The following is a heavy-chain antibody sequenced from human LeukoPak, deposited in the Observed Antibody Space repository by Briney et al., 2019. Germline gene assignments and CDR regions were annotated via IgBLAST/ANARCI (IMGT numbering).Heavy chain of an antibody. V-gene: IGHV4-59*08. CDR3: ARQRGYSGYDLDY. CDR2: IYYSGST. J-gene: IGHJ4*02. Sequence: KPSETLSLTCTVSGGSISSYYWSWIRQPPGKGLEWIGYIYYSGSTNYNPSLKSRVTISVDTSKNQFSLNLSSVTAADTAVYYCARQRGYSGYDLDYWGQGTLVTVSS. D-gene: IGHD5-12*01. CDR1: GGSISSYY.